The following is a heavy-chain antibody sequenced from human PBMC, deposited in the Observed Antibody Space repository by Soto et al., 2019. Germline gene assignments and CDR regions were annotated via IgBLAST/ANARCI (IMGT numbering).Heavy chain of an antibody. CDR1: GFTFDDYA. D-gene: IGHD6-19*01. Sequence: PGGSLILSCAASGFTFDDYAMHWVRQAPGKGLEWVSGISGSGDSTYYADSVKGRFTISRDNSKNTLYLQMNSLRAEDTAVYYCAKGVPGIAVAGTGYFQHWGQGTLVTVSS. V-gene: IGHV3-23*01. CDR2: ISGSGDST. CDR3: AKGVPGIAVAGTGYFQH. J-gene: IGHJ1*01.